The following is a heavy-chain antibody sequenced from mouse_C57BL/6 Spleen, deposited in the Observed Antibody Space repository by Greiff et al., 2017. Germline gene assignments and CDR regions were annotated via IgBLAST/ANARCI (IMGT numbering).Heavy chain of an antibody. V-gene: IGHV1-53*01. CDR1: GYTFTSYW. CDR3: ARTPFTTVVATDAMDY. Sequence: VQLQQPGTELVKPGASVKLSCKASGYTFTSYWMHWVKQRPGQGLEWIGNINPSNGGTNYNEKFKSKATLTVDKSSSTAYMQLSSLTSEDSAVYYCARTPFTTVVATDAMDYWGQGTSVTVSS. CDR2: INPSNGGT. J-gene: IGHJ4*01. D-gene: IGHD1-1*01.